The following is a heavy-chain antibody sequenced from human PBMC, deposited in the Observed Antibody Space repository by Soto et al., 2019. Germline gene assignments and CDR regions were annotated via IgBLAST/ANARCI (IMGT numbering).Heavy chain of an antibody. CDR2: ISYDGSNK. V-gene: IGHV3-30*03. D-gene: IGHD3-10*01. CDR3: ARSRSGAVADSFDF. CDR1: GFTFSSYG. Sequence: PGGSLRLSCAASGFTFSSYGMHWVRQAPGKGLEWVAVISYDGSNKYYADSVKGRFTISRDNSKNTVHLEMKNLRDEDTALYYCARSRSGAVADSFDFWGQGTLVTVSS. J-gene: IGHJ4*02.